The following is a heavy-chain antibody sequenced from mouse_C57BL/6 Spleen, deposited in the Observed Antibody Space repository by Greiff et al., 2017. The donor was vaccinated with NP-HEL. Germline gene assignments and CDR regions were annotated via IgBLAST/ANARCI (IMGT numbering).Heavy chain of an antibody. V-gene: IGHV3-6*01. J-gene: IGHJ3*01. D-gene: IGHD1-1*01. Sequence: EVQLVESGPGLVKPSRSLSLTCAVTGFSITSGYYCNWIRPFPGNKLDWIDSISYGGSNNYEPALKNRITITRDTSKNQIFLKLNSVTTEDTATYYCARGPYYSTQFAYWGPGTLVTVSA. CDR1: GFSITSGYY. CDR2: ISYGGSN. CDR3: ARGPYYSTQFAY.